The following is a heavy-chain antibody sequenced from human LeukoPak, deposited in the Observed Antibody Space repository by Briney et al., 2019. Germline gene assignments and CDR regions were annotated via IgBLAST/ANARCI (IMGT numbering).Heavy chain of an antibody. CDR3: AGRGGIVVVPAAGYSGYYYMDV. D-gene: IGHD2-2*01. J-gene: IGHJ6*03. CDR1: GGTLSSHA. Sequence: SVKVSCKASGGTLSSHAISWVRQAPGQGLEWMGGIIPIFGTSNYAQKFQGRVTLTTDESTSTAYMELSSLRSEDTAVYYCAGRGGIVVVPAAGYSGYYYMDVWGKGTTVTVSS. V-gene: IGHV1-69*05. CDR2: IIPIFGTS.